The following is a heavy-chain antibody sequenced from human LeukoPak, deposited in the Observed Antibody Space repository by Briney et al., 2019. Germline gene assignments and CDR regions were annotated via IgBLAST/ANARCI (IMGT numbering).Heavy chain of an antibody. CDR3: ARDTGNYYDILTGYYSDY. Sequence: ASVKVSCKASGYTFTSYDINWVRQATGQGLEWMGWMNPNSGNTGYAQKFQGRVTITRNTSISTAYMELSSLRSEDTAVYYCARDTGNYYDILTGYYSDYWGQGTLVTVSS. V-gene: IGHV1-8*03. J-gene: IGHJ4*02. D-gene: IGHD3-9*01. CDR2: MNPNSGNT. CDR1: GYTFTSYD.